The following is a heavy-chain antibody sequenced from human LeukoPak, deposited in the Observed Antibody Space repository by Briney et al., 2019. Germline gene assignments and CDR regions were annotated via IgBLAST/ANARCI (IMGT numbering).Heavy chain of an antibody. J-gene: IGHJ4*02. Sequence: PGGSLRLSCAASGFTFDDYAMHWVRQAPGKGLEWVSGISWNSGSIGYADSVKGRFTISRDNAKNSLYLQMNSLRAEDTALYYCAKGAYSSGWYGGYYFDYWGQGTLVTVSS. V-gene: IGHV3-9*01. CDR1: GFTFDDYA. CDR2: ISWNSGSI. D-gene: IGHD6-19*01. CDR3: AKGAYSSGWYGGYYFDY.